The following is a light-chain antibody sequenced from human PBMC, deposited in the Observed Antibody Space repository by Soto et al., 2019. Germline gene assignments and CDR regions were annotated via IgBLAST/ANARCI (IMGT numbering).Light chain of an antibody. CDR1: QSISRY. V-gene: IGKV1-39*01. J-gene: IGKJ5*01. Sequence: DILMTQSPSSLSSSVGDRVTITCRASQSISRYLNWYQQKPGKAPNLLIYVASSLQSEVPSRFSGSGSGTDFTLTITSLQPEDFATYYCQQSYGTPITFGQGTRLEIK. CDR2: VAS. CDR3: QQSYGTPIT.